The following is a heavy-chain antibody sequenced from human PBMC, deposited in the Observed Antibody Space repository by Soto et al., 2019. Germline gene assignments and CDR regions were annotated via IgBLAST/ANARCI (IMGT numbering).Heavy chain of an antibody. CDR2: IIPIFGTA. V-gene: IGHV1-69*12. J-gene: IGHJ6*02. D-gene: IGHD3-10*01. CDR3: ARGRRGASYYYYYGMDV. CDR1: GGTFSSYA. Sequence: QVQLVQSGAEVKKPGSSVKVSCKASGGTFSSYAISWVRQAPGQGLEWMGGIIPIFGTANYAQKFQGRVTITGDESTSTAYMELSSLRSEDTAVYYCARGRRGASYYYYYGMDVWGQGTTVTVSS.